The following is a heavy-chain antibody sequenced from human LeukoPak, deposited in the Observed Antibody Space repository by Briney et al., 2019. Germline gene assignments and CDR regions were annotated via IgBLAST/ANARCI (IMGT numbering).Heavy chain of an antibody. CDR3: STDSIITIFRVEILSGAAY. CDR1: GFTFNNAW. CDR2: IKSKSDGGTT. D-gene: IGHD3-3*01. J-gene: IGHJ4*02. Sequence: GGSLRLSCAASGFTFNNAWKRWARQAPGKGLEWVGRIKSKSDGGTTDYAAPVKGRFTISRDDSKTTLYLQMNSLKTEDTAVYFCSTDSIITIFRVEILSGAAYCGQGSLVTVSS. V-gene: IGHV3-15*01.